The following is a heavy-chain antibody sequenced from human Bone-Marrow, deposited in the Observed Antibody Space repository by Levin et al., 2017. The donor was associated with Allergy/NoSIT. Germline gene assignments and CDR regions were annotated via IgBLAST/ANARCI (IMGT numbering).Heavy chain of an antibody. J-gene: IGHJ6*02. CDR2: ISYDGSNK. D-gene: IGHD1-26*01. CDR3: ARDGRGFGYGMDV. CDR1: GFTFSSYA. Sequence: PGGSLRLSCAASGFTFSSYAMHWVRQAPGKGLEWVAVISYDGSNKYYADSVKGRFTISRDNSKNTLYLQMNSLRAEDTAVYYCARDGRGFGYGMDVWGQGTTVTVSS. V-gene: IGHV3-30*04.